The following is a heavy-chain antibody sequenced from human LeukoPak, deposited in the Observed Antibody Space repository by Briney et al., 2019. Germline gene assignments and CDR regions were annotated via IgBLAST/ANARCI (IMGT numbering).Heavy chain of an antibody. CDR1: GFTFSSYA. CDR3: AKVGGSGSLDYYYYYMDV. Sequence: GGSLRLSCAASGFTFSSYAMSWVRQAPGKGLEWVSAISGSGGSTYYADSVKGRFTISRDKSKNTLYLQMNSLRAEDTAVYYCAKVGGSGSLDYYYYYMDVWGKGTTVTVSS. V-gene: IGHV3-23*01. D-gene: IGHD3-10*01. CDR2: ISGSGGST. J-gene: IGHJ6*03.